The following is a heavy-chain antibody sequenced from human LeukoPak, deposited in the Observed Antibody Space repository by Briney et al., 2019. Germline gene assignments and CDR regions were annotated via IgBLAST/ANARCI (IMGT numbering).Heavy chain of an antibody. CDR3: ARSSGWSGDY. D-gene: IGHD6-19*01. J-gene: IGHJ4*02. CDR2: IYYSGST. CDR1: GGSISSSSYY. V-gene: IGHV4-39*01. Sequence: SETLSLTCTVSGGSISSSSYYWGWIRQPPGKGLEWIGSIYYSGSTYYNPSLKSRVTISVDTSKNQFSLKLSSVTAADTAVYYCARSSGWSGDYGGQGTLVTVSS.